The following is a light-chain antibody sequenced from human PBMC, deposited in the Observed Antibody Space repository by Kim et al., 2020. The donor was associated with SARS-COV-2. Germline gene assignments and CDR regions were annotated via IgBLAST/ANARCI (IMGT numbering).Light chain of an antibody. V-gene: IGLV2-14*01. CDR3: SSYTSSSFRGV. Sequence: QSALTQPASVSGSPGQSITISCTGTSSDVGGYNYVSWYQQHPGKAPKLMIYDVSKRPSGVSNRFSGSKSGNTASLTISGLQAEDEADYYCSSYTSSSFRGVFGTGTKVTVL. J-gene: IGLJ1*01. CDR1: SSDVGGYNY. CDR2: DVS.